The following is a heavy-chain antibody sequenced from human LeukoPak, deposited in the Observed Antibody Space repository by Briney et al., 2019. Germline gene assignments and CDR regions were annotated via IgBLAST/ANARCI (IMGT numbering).Heavy chain of an antibody. V-gene: IGHV1-8*01. CDR3: AREPRRFGD. J-gene: IGHJ4*02. D-gene: IGHD3-10*01. CDR2: MNPNSGYT. CDR1: GYTFTSYD. Sequence: ASVKVSCKASGYTFTSYDINWVRQATGQGLEWMGWMNPNSGYTGYAQKFQGRVTITSDTSINTAYMELSSLRSEDTAVYYCAREPRRFGDWGQGTLVTVSS.